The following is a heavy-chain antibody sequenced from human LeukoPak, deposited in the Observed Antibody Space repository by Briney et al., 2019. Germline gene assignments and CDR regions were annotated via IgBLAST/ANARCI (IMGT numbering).Heavy chain of an antibody. CDR3: ASTPPLYSSGWYYGG. J-gene: IGHJ4*02. D-gene: IGHD6-19*01. CDR1: GYTSTGYY. Sequence: GASVKVSFKASGYTSTGYYMHWVRQAPGQGLEWMGWINPNSGGTNYAQKFQGRVTMTRDTSISTAYMELSRLRSDDTAVYYCASTPPLYSSGWYYGGWGQGTLVTVSS. CDR2: INPNSGGT. V-gene: IGHV1-2*02.